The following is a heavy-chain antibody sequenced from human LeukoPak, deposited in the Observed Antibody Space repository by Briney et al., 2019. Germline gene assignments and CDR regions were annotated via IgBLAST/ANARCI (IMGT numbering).Heavy chain of an antibody. CDR1: GYTFTDSY. CDR2: INPNSGAT. D-gene: IGHD2-15*01. Sequence: ASVNVSCKASGYTFTDSYIHWVRQAPGQGLEWMGWINPNSGATNYPQKFQGRVTITRDTSANTAYMELTRLRSDDTAIYYCARQPGYCSGGRCFGRRFDPWGQGTLVTVSS. V-gene: IGHV1-2*02. CDR3: ARQPGYCSGGRCFGRRFDP. J-gene: IGHJ5*02.